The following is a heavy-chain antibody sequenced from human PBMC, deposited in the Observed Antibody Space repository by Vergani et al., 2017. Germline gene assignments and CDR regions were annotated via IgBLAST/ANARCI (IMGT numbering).Heavy chain of an antibody. CDR3: AKTHDFSSLYSSYNWFDP. CDR1: GYSINNYW. Sequence: EVQLVQSGAEVKKPGESQKISCQGSGYSINNYWIAWVRQRPGKGLEWMGIIYAGDSDVRYSPSFQGQVTMSVDKSLSTAYLQWSSLKASDTATYYCAKTHDFSSLYSSYNWFDPWGQGTQVTVSS. V-gene: IGHV5-51*03. D-gene: IGHD3-3*01. CDR2: IYAGDSDV. J-gene: IGHJ5*02.